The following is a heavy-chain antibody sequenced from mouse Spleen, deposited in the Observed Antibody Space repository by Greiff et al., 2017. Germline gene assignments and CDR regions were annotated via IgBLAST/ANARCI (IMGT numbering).Heavy chain of an antibody. J-gene: IGHJ2*01. V-gene: IGHV1-14*01. CDR1: GYTFTSYV. Sequence: VHVKQSEPELVKPGASVKMSCKASGYTFTSYVMHWVKQKPGQGLEWIGYINPYNDGTDYNEKFKGKATLTSDKSSSTAYMELSSLTSEDSAVYYCAGTGTGYWGQGTTLTVSS. CDR2: INPYNDGT. CDR3: AGTGTGY. D-gene: IGHD4-1*01.